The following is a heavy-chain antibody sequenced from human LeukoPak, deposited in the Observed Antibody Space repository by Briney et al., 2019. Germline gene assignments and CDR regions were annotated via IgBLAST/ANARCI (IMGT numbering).Heavy chain of an antibody. CDR2: ISGSGGNT. Sequence: PGGSLRLSCAASGFTFTNAWMSWVRQAPGKGLEWVSGISGSGGNTYYADSVKGRFTISRDNAKNKLYLQMNSLRAEDTAVYYCAKEAPHCSSTSCYVEFWGQGTLVTVSS. CDR1: GFTFTNAW. J-gene: IGHJ4*02. CDR3: AKEAPHCSSTSCYVEF. V-gene: IGHV3-23*01. D-gene: IGHD2-2*01.